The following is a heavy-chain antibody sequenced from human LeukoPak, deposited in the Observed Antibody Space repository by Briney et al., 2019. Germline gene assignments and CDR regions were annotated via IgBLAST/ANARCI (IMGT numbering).Heavy chain of an antibody. Sequence: SVKVSCKASGGTFSSYAISWVRQAPGQGLEWMGGIIPIFGTANCAQKFQGRVTITADESTSTAYMELSSLRSEDTAVYYCARVVVVAATHYWFDPWGQGTLVTVSS. CDR2: IIPIFGTA. CDR1: GGTFSSYA. D-gene: IGHD2-15*01. CDR3: ARVVVVAATHYWFDP. J-gene: IGHJ5*02. V-gene: IGHV1-69*13.